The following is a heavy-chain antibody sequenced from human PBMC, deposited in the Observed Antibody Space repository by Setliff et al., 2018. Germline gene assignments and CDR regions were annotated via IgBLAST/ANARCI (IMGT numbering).Heavy chain of an antibody. CDR1: GFTFSSFW. D-gene: IGHD6-13*01. V-gene: IGHV3-23*01. J-gene: IGHJ6*02. CDR2: ISGSGGST. CDR3: AKDQGAAAGNFPYYYYYYGMDV. Sequence: HPGGSLRLSCAASGFTFSSFWMSWVRQAPGKGLEWVSAISGSGGSTYYADSVKGRFTISRDNSKNTLYLQMNSLRAEGTAVYYCAKDQGAAAGNFPYYYYYYGMDVWGQGTTVTVSS.